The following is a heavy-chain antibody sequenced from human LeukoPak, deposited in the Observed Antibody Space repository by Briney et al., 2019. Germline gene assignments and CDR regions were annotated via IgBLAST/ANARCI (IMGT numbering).Heavy chain of an antibody. CDR1: GFTFTSYG. Sequence: GGSLRLSCAASGFTFTSYGMHWVRQAPGKGLEWVAFIRYDGSNKYYADSVKGRFTISRDNSKTTLYLQMNSLRAEDTAVYYCANLSYYGSGTIGYWGQGTLVTVSS. V-gene: IGHV3-30*02. D-gene: IGHD3-10*01. CDR2: IRYDGSNK. J-gene: IGHJ4*02. CDR3: ANLSYYGSGTIGY.